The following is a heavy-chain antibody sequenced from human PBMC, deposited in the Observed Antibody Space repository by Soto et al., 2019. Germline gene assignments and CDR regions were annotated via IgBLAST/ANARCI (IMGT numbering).Heavy chain of an antibody. CDR2: MNSDGSTT. Sequence: GGSLRLSCAVSGFTFANHGMHWVRQAPGKGLEWVSRMNSDGSTTDYADSVKGRFTVSRDNAKNTLYLQMNSLRAEDTAVYYCATAEVDYWGPGTLVTVSS. CDR1: GFTFANHG. V-gene: IGHV3-74*01. CDR3: ATAEVDY. J-gene: IGHJ4*02.